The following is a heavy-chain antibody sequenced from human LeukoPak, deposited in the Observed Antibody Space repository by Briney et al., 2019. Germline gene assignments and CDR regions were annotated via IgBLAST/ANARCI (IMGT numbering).Heavy chain of an antibody. CDR2: IRFDGSSK. CDR3: ARRIATWLVDQ. CDR1: GFTFSSYG. Sequence: PGGSLRLSCAASGFTFSSYGMHWVRQAPGKGLEWVAFIRFDGSSKYYADSVKGRFTISRDNSKNTLDLQMNSLRAEDTAMYFCARRIATWLVDQWGQGTLVTVSS. J-gene: IGHJ4*02. D-gene: IGHD2-15*01. V-gene: IGHV3-30*02.